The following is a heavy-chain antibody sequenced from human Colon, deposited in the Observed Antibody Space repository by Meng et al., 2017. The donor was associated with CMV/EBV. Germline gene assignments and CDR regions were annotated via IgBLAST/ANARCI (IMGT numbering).Heavy chain of an antibody. D-gene: IGHD1-26*01. V-gene: IGHV4-59*01. CDR1: GGSISDFY. CDR3: ARIYEGSYFIPEY. CDR2: ISHTGRT. J-gene: IGHJ4*02. Sequence: SETLSLTCTVSGGSISDFYWSWIRQPPGKGLEWSGYISHTGRTNYNPSLKTEVTISVDTSKNQFSLTLNSVTAADTAVYYCARIYEGSYFIPEYWGQGTLVTVSS.